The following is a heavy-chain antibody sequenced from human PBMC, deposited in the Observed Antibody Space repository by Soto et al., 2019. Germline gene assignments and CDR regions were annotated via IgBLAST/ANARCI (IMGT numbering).Heavy chain of an antibody. V-gene: IGHV1-3*01. D-gene: IGHD5-12*01. CDR2: INAGNGNT. CDR3: VRDPPFASTFRGYDGIDY. Sequence: ASVKVSCKASGYTFTSYDMHWVRQAPGQRLEWMGWINAGNGNTKYSQKFQGRVTITRDTSTSTAYMELNSMRSEDTALYYCVRDPPFASTFRGYDGIDYWGQLNLVTVSS. J-gene: IGHJ4*02. CDR1: GYTFTSYD.